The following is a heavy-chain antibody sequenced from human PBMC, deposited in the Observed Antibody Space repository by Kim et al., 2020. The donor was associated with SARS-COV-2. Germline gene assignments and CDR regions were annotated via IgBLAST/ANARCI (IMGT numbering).Heavy chain of an antibody. CDR1: GGSISSYY. D-gene: IGHD6-13*01. Sequence: SETLSLTCTVSGGSISSYYWSWIRQPPGKGLEWIGYIYYSGSTNYNPSLKSRVTISVDTSKNQFSLKLSSVTAADTAVYYCAREVAAAGTGGWFDPWGQGTLVTVSS. V-gene: IGHV4-59*13. J-gene: IGHJ5*02. CDR2: IYYSGST. CDR3: AREVAAAGTGGWFDP.